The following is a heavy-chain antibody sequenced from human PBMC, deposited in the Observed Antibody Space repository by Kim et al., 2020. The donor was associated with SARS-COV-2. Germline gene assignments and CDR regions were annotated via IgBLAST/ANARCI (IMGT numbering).Heavy chain of an antibody. CDR3: ARGGLGTSGAFDI. Sequence: SETLSLTCAVYGGSFSGYYWSWIRQPPGKGLEWIGEINHSGSTNYNPSLKSRVTISVDTSKNQFSLKLSSVTAADTAVYYCARGGLGTSGAFDIWGQGTMVTVSS. D-gene: IGHD3-16*01. CDR1: GGSFSGYY. V-gene: IGHV4-34*01. J-gene: IGHJ3*02. CDR2: INHSGST.